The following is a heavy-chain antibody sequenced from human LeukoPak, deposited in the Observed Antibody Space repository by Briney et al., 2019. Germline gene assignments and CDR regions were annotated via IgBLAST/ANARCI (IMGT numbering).Heavy chain of an antibody. CDR3: ARDQGHDDALVGAATHAY. D-gene: IGHD3-16*01. CDR1: GFIFRNYA. V-gene: IGHV3-23*01. Sequence: GGSLRLSCAASGFIFRNYAMSWVRQTPGKGLEWVSSITSAGGTYYAASVKGRFTTSRDTSKNTLFLQLSYLGAEDTAVYYCARDQGHDDALVGAATHAYWGEGTLVAVSS. CDR2: ITSAGGT. J-gene: IGHJ4*02.